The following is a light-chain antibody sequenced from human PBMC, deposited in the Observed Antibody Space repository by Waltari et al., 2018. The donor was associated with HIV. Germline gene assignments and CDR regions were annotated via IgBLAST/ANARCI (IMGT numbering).Light chain of an antibody. CDR1: SSNIGAGYD. Sequence: QSVLTQPPSVSGAPGQRVTIPCTGSSSNIGAGYDVHWYQQLPGTAPKLHIYGNSNRPSGVPDRFSGSKSGTSASLAITGLQAEDEADYYCQSYDSSLSGSWVFGGGTKLTVL. J-gene: IGLJ3*02. CDR3: QSYDSSLSGSWV. V-gene: IGLV1-40*01. CDR2: GNS.